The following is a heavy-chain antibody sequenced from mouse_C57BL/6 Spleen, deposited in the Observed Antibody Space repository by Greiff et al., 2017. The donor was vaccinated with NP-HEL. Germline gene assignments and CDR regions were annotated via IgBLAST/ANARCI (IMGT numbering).Heavy chain of an antibody. V-gene: IGHV14-2*01. CDR1: GFNIKDYY. CDR2: IDPEDGET. Sequence: VQLQQSGAELVKPGASVKLSCTASGFNIKDYYMHWVKQRPEQGLEWIGRIDPEDGETKYAAKFQGKATITADPSSNTAYLQHSSRTSEDTAVYYCARRTTVGSDWYFDVWGTGTTVTVSS. D-gene: IGHD1-1*01. J-gene: IGHJ1*03. CDR3: ARRTTVGSDWYFDV.